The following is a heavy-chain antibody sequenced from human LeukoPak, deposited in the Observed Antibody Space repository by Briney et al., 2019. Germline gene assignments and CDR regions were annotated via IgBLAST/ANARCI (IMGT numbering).Heavy chain of an antibody. CDR2: ISGSGGST. CDR1: GFTFSSYA. CDR3: ANMYYYDSSGLDAFDI. Sequence: GGSLRLSCAASGFTFSSYAMSWVHQAPGEGLEWVSAISGSGGSTYYADSVKGRFTISRDNSKNTLYLQMNSLRAEDTAVYYCANMYYYDSSGLDAFDIWGQGTMVTVSS. D-gene: IGHD3-22*01. J-gene: IGHJ3*02. V-gene: IGHV3-23*01.